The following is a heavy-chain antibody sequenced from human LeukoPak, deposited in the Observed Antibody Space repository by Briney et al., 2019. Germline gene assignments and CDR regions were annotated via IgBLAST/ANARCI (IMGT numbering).Heavy chain of an antibody. CDR1: GFTIDDYD. D-gene: IGHD3-10*01. J-gene: IGHJ6*02. CDR2: ISGDGGST. Sequence: GSLRLSCAASGFTIDDYDMHWVRQAPGKGLEWVSLISGDGGSTYYADPVNGLFTISRDNSKNSLYLQMNSLRTEDTALYDCAKVGENMGRSLLWFAHGKDVCGQGTTVTVSS. V-gene: IGHV3-43*02. CDR3: AKVGENMGRSLLWFAHGKDV.